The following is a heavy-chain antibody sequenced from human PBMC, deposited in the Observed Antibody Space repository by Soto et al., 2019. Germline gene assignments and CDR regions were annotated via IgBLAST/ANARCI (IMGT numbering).Heavy chain of an antibody. CDR2: TYHSGTT. D-gene: IGHD6-13*01. CDR3: AREVNSSPARGPNWFDP. Sequence: QVQLQESGPGLVQPSGTLSLTCAVSGDSINNSHWWSWVRQTPGKGLEWIGETYHSGTTNYNPSLKIRVTLSIDKTKNQFSLKMNSVTAADTAVYYWAREVNSSPARGPNWFDPWGQGTLVTVSS. V-gene: IGHV4-4*02. CDR1: GDSINNSHW. J-gene: IGHJ5*02.